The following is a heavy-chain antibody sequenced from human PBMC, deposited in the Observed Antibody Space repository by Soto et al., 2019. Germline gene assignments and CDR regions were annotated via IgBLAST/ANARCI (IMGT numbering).Heavy chain of an antibody. J-gene: IGHJ6*02. V-gene: IGHV1-18*01. Sequence: QVQLVQSGAEVKKPGASVKVSCKASGYTFTSYAISWVRQAPGQGLEWMGWISAYNGNTNYAQKLQDRVTMTTDTSTSTAYRERGSRRSDGTAGYYCARLEEGGVLWFGEVARPNGMDVWGQGTTVTVSS. CDR3: ARLEEGGVLWFGEVARPNGMDV. D-gene: IGHD3-10*01. CDR1: GYTFTSYA. CDR2: ISAYNGNT.